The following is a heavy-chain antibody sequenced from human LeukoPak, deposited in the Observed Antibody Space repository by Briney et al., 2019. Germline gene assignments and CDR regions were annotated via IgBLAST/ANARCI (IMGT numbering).Heavy chain of an antibody. Sequence: GGSLRLSCAASEVTFSTYTMTWVRQAPGKGLEWVSSISGSGNYIYYADSLKGRFTISRDNAKNSLYLQMNSLRAEDTAVYYCARDRGNQRGYYYYYMDVWGKGTTVIVSS. CDR3: ARDRGNQRGYYYYYMDV. V-gene: IGHV3-21*01. CDR1: EVTFSTYT. D-gene: IGHD1-14*01. J-gene: IGHJ6*03. CDR2: ISGSGNYI.